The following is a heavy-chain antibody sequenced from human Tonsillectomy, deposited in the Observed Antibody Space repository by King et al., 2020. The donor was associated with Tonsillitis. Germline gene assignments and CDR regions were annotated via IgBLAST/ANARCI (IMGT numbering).Heavy chain of an antibody. D-gene: IGHD3-22*01. J-gene: IGHJ6*03. Sequence: VQLQQWGAGLLKPSEPLSLTCAVYGGSFSGYYWSWIRQPPGKGLEWIGEINHSGSTNYNPSLKSRVTISVDTSKNQFSLKLSSVTAADTAVYYCARGTYYYDSSGYYPGYYYMDVWGKGTTVTVSS. CDR2: INHSGST. CDR3: ARGTYYYDSSGYYPGYYYMDV. CDR1: GGSFSGYY. V-gene: IGHV4-34*01.